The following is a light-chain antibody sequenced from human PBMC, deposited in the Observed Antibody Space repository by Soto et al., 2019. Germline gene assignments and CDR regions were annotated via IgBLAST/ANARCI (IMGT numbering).Light chain of an antibody. CDR2: RND. J-gene: IGLJ2*01. CDR1: SSNIGRNT. CDR3: AAWDDGLIGSVV. V-gene: IGLV1-44*01. Sequence: QPVLTQPPSASGTPGQRVTISCSGSSSNIGRNTVNWYQQLPGTAPQLLIYRNDQRPSGVPDRFSGSKSGTSASLTISGLQSDDEADYYCAAWDDGLIGSVVFGGGTKVTVL.